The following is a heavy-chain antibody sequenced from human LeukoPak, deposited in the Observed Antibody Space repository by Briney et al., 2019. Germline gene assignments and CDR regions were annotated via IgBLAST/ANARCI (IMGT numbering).Heavy chain of an antibody. CDR3: ARDRQYCSSTSCYYYYGMDV. V-gene: IGHV1-2*02. CDR1: GYTFTSYD. D-gene: IGHD2-2*01. Sequence: GASVKVSCKASGYTFTSYDINWVRQATGQGLEWMGWINPNSGGTNYAQKFQGRVTMTRDTSISTAYMELSRLRSDDTAVYYCARDRQYCSSTSCYYYYGMDVWGQGTTVTVSS. J-gene: IGHJ6*02. CDR2: INPNSGGT.